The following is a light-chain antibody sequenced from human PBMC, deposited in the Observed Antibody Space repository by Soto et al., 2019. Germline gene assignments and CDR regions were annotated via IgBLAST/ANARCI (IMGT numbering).Light chain of an antibody. CDR2: GAS. CDR3: HQYGTAPLT. Sequence: EVVLTQSPGTLSLSPGERATLSCRASQSVAANYLAWYQQNRGQAPRLLIYGASSRATGSPDRFSGSRSGTDFTLTISRLEPEDFSVYYCHQYGTAPLTFGPGTKVDIK. J-gene: IGKJ3*01. CDR1: QSVAANY. V-gene: IGKV3-20*01.